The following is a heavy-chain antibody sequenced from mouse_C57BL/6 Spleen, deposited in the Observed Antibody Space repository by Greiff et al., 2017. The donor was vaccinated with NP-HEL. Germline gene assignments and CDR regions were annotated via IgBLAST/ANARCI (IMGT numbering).Heavy chain of an antibody. CDR1: GFTFSSYG. CDR3: ARHESSLDY. J-gene: IGHJ2*01. V-gene: IGHV5-6*01. CDR2: ISSGGSYT. Sequence: EVKVLESGGDLVKPGGSLKLSCAASGFTFSSYGMSWVRQTPDKRLEWVATISSGGSYTYYPDSVKGRFTISRDNAKNTLYLKMSSLKSEDTAMYYCARHESSLDYWGQGTTLTVSS.